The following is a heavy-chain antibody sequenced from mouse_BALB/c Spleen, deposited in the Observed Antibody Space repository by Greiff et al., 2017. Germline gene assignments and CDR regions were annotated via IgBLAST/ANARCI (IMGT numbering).Heavy chain of an antibody. J-gene: IGHJ4*01. CDR1: GDSITSGY. CDR3: ARYRSDYRYDGYAMDY. V-gene: IGHV3-8*02. Sequence: DVKLQESGPSLVKPSQTLSLTCSVTGDSITSGYWNWIRKFPGNKLEYMGYISYSGSTYYNPSLKSRISITRDTSKNQYYLQLNSVTTEDTATYYCARYRSDYRYDGYAMDYWGQGTSVTVSS. D-gene: IGHD2-14*01. CDR2: ISYSGST.